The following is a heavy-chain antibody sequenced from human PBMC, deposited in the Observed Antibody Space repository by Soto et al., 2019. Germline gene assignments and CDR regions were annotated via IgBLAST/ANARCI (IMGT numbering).Heavy chain of an antibody. Sequence: QVQLVESGGDLVQPGRSLRLSCAASGLTFSTSIMHWVRQTPGKGLEWIAVISGDATSKIYRDSLKGRFTISRDNSKNTLYLEMNRLTAEDTGVYYCAREDESSGHAWTFQHWGQGTLVTVSA. CDR2: ISGDATSK. CDR1: GLTFSTSI. J-gene: IGHJ1*01. D-gene: IGHD3-22*01. V-gene: IGHV3-30-3*01. CDR3: AREDESSGHAWTFQH.